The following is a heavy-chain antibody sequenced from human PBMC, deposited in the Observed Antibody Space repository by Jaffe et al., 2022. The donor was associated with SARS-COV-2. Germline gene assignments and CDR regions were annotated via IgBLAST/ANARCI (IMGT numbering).Heavy chain of an antibody. CDR1: GFIFSGYG. Sequence: VQLVESGGGVVQPGRSLRLSCAASGFIFSGYGMHWVRQAPGKGLEWVAGIRYDGSNKYYVDSVKGRFTISRDNLKNTLYLQMNSLRVEDTAVYYCARGGIEAFDIWGQGTRVTVSS. V-gene: IGHV3-33*01. J-gene: IGHJ3*02. D-gene: IGHD1-1*01. CDR3: ARGGIEAFDI. CDR2: IRYDGSNK.